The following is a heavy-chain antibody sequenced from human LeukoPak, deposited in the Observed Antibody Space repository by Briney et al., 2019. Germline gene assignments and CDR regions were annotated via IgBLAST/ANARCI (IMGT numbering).Heavy chain of an antibody. CDR1: GLTFSSYG. CDR2: ISGSGDST. V-gene: IGHV3-23*01. J-gene: IGHJ3*02. CDR3: AKVTGSGSYLADAFDI. D-gene: IGHD3-10*01. Sequence: GGSLRLSCAASGLTFSSYGMNWVRQAPGKGLEWVSAISGSGDSTYHADSVRGQFTVSRDNSKNTLYLQTKSLSAEDTAVYYCAKVTGSGSYLADAFDIWGHGTVVTVSS.